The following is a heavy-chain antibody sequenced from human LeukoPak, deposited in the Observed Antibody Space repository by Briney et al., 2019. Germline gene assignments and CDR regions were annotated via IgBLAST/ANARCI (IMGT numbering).Heavy chain of an antibody. CDR3: APYYDSSGYPPGGLDF. V-gene: IGHV3-66*01. J-gene: IGHJ4*02. CDR1: GFTVSSNY. D-gene: IGHD3-22*01. CDR2: LYSGGGT. Sequence: VGSLRLSCAASGFTVSSNYMTWVRQAPGKGLEWVSLLYSGGGTDYADSVKGRFTTSRDNSKNTLYLQMNSLRAEDTAVYYCAPYYDSSGYPPGGLDFWGQGTQVTVSP.